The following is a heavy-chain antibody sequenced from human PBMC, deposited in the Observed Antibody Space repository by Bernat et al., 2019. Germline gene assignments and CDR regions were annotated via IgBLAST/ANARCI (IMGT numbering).Heavy chain of an antibody. Sequence: QVQLQESGPGLVKPSETLSLTCTVSGGSITTYYWSWIRQPPGKGLEWIGYTGESSNYNPPLKSRLTISIDTSKNQFSLKLSSVTAADTAVYYCARTIYDNSGHNWFDPWGQGTLVTVSS. V-gene: IGHV4-4*09. J-gene: IGHJ5*02. CDR1: GGSITTYY. D-gene: IGHD3-22*01. CDR3: ARTIYDNSGHNWFDP. CDR2: TGESS.